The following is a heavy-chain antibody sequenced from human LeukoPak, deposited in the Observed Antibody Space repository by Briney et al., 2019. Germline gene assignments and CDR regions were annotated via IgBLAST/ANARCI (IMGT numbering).Heavy chain of an antibody. CDR2: FDPEDGET. V-gene: IGHV1-24*01. Sequence: ASVKVSCKVSGYTLTELSMHWVRQAPGKGLEWMGRFDPEDGETIYAQKFQGRVTMTEDTSTNTAYMELSSLRSEDTAVYYCARDRIDYGGNSGPHFDYWGQGTLVTVSS. CDR1: GYTLTELS. J-gene: IGHJ4*02. D-gene: IGHD4-23*01. CDR3: ARDRIDYGGNSGPHFDY.